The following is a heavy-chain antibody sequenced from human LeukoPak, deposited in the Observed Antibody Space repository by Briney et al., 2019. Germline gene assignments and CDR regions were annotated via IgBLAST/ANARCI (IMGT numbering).Heavy chain of an antibody. CDR2: ISGSGGST. CDR1: GFTFSSYA. V-gene: IGHV3-23*01. CDR3: AKRDCSGGSCYSFDY. Sequence: PGGSLRLSCAASGFTFSSYAMSWVRQAPGKGLEWVSAISGSGGSTYYADSVKGRFTISRDNSKNTLYLQMNSLRAEDTAVYYCAKRDCSGGSCYSFDYWGQGTLVTVPS. J-gene: IGHJ4*02. D-gene: IGHD2-15*01.